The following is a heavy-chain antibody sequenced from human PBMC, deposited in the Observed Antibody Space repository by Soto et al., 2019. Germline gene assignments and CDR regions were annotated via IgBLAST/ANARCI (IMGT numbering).Heavy chain of an antibody. CDR3: AREGGNPYEYYIDV. CDR2: IYYSGST. Sequence: SETLSLTCTVSGGSISSYYRSWIRQPPGKGLEWIGYIYYSGSTNYNPSLKSRVTISVDTSKNQFSLKLSSVTAADTAVYYCAREGGNPYEYYIDVWGDGTTVTVSS. D-gene: IGHD1-26*01. J-gene: IGHJ6*03. V-gene: IGHV4-59*01. CDR1: GGSISSYY.